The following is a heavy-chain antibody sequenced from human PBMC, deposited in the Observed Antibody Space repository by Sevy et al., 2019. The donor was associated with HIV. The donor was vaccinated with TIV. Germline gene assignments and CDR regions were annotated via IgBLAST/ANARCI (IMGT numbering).Heavy chain of an antibody. J-gene: IGHJ4*02. Sequence: GGSLRLSCAASGFTFSKYSMSWVRQPPGKGLEWVSTLSFGCGEINYADSVKGRFAISRDNSKSSVYQQMNNLRPEDTAVYYCASEGCTKPLDYWGQGTLVTVSS. CDR2: LSFGCGEI. CDR1: GFTFSKYS. CDR3: ASEGCTKPLDY. D-gene: IGHD2-8*01. V-gene: IGHV3-23*01.